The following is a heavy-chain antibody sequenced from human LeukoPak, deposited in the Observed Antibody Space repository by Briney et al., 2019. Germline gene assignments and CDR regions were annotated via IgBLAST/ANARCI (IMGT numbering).Heavy chain of an antibody. CDR3: ATVFGGSYDWVTFDY. J-gene: IGHJ4*02. CDR2: FDPEDGET. V-gene: IGHV1-24*01. D-gene: IGHD2-15*01. Sequence: ASVKVSCKVSGYTLTELSMHWVRQAPGKGLEWMGGFDPEDGETIYAQKFQGRVTMTEDTSTDTAYMELSSLRSEDTAVYYCATVFGGSYDWVTFDYWGQGTLVTVSS. CDR1: GYTLTELS.